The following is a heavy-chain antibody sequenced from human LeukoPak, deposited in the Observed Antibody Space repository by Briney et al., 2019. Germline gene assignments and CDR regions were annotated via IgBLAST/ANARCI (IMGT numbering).Heavy chain of an antibody. Sequence: SETLSLTCTVSGGSISSYYWSWIRQPAGKELEWIGRIYTSGSTNYNPSLKSRVTMSVDTSKNQFSLKLSSVTAADTAVYYCARDPDYGDAFDIWGQGTMVTVSS. CDR2: IYTSGST. V-gene: IGHV4-4*07. J-gene: IGHJ3*02. CDR1: GGSISSYY. CDR3: ARDPDYGDAFDI. D-gene: IGHD4-17*01.